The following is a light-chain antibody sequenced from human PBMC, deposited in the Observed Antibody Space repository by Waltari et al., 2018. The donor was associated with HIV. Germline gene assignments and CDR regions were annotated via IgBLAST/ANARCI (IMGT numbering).Light chain of an antibody. V-gene: IGKV1-17*01. Sequence: DIQMTQSPSSLSASVGDRVTITCRASQDIKNDLGWYQHRPGKAHKCLLHSVSELHPGIPPRFRGGGSGTQFFVSIDGLQPEDAATYFCLQHNTLPRTFGQGT. CDR3: LQHNTLPRT. CDR2: SVS. CDR1: QDIKND. J-gene: IGKJ1*01.